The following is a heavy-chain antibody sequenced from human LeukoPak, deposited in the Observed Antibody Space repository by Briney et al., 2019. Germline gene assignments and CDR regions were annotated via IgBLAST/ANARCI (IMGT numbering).Heavy chain of an antibody. CDR3: ASSALAEDAFDI. Sequence: ASVKVSCTASGYTFTSYDINWVRQATGQGLEWMGWMNPNSGNTGYAQKFQGRVTMTRNTSISTAYMELSSLRSEDTAVYYCASSALAEDAFDIWGLGTMVTVSS. CDR2: MNPNSGNT. J-gene: IGHJ3*02. V-gene: IGHV1-8*01. CDR1: GYTFTSYD.